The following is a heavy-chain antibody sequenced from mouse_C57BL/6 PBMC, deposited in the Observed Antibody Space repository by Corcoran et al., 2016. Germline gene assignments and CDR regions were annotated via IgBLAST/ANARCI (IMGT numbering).Heavy chain of an antibody. CDR3: ARFCAGYDEEYYYAMDY. V-gene: IGHV1-18*01. D-gene: IGHD2-2*01. CDR1: GYTFTDYN. CDR2: INPNNGGT. Sequence: EVQLQQSGPELVKPGASVKIPCKASGYTFTDYNMDWVKQSHGKSLEWSGDINPNNGGTIYNQKFKGKATLTVDKSSSTAYMELRSLTSEDTAVYYCARFCAGYDEEYYYAMDYWGQGTSVTVSS. J-gene: IGHJ4*01.